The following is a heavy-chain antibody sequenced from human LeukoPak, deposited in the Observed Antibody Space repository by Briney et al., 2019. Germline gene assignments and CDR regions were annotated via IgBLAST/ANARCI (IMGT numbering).Heavy chain of an antibody. CDR3: ARAAAGKLPGYYMDV. V-gene: IGHV4-38-2*01. CDR1: GYSISSGYY. CDR2: IYHSGST. J-gene: IGHJ6*03. Sequence: SETLSLTCAVSGYSISSGYYWGWIRQPPGKGLEGIGGIYHSGSTYYNPSLKSRVTISVDTSKNQFSLKLSSVTAADTAVCYCARAAAGKLPGYYMDVWGKGTTVTVSS. D-gene: IGHD6-13*01.